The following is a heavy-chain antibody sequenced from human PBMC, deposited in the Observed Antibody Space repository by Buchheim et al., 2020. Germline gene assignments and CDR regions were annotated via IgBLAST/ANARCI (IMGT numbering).Heavy chain of an antibody. Sequence: EVQLLESGGGLVQPGGSLRLSCAASGFTFSSYAMSWVRQAPGKGLEWVSAISGSGGSTYYADSVKRRFTISRDNSQNTLYRQMNSLRAEDTAVYYCAKDTLLSGWSYWYFDLWGRGTL. J-gene: IGHJ2*01. CDR3: AKDTLLSGWSYWYFDL. CDR2: ISGSGGST. CDR1: GFTFSSYA. D-gene: IGHD6-19*01. V-gene: IGHV3-23*01.